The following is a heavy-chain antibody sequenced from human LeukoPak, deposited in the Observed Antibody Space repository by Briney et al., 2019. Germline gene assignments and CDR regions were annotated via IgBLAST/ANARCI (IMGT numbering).Heavy chain of an antibody. CDR1: GASINNYY. V-gene: IGHV4-59*01. D-gene: IGHD3/OR15-3a*01. Sequence: SETLSLTCIVSGASINNYYWNWIRQPPGKGLEWLGYISYSGSTNYSPSLRSRVSMSLDTSKNQSSLRLNSVTAADTAVYYCATAMDWGSRWYFDLWGRGTLVTVSS. CDR2: ISYSGST. CDR3: ATAMDWGSRWYFDL. J-gene: IGHJ2*01.